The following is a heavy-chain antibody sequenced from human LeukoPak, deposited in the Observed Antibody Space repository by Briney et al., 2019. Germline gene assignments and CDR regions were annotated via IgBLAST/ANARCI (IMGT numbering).Heavy chain of an antibody. CDR3: ARAQYYYDSSGYQNWFDP. J-gene: IGHJ5*02. Sequence: PSETLSLTCTVSGGSISSNSYYWGWIRQPPGKGLEWIGSIYYSGSTYYKPSLKSRVTISVDTSKNQFSLKLSSVTAADTAVYYCARAQYYYDSSGYQNWFDPWGQGTLVTVSS. CDR2: IYYSGST. D-gene: IGHD3-22*01. CDR1: GGSISSNSYY. V-gene: IGHV4-39*07.